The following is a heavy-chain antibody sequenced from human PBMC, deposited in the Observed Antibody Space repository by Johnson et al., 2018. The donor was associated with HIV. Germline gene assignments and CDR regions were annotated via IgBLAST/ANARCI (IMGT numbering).Heavy chain of an antibody. CDR1: GVIFSDYY. J-gene: IGHJ3*02. V-gene: IGHV3-11*04. D-gene: IGHD3-10*01. CDR3: ARETYYSSIDAFDI. Sequence: QMQLVESGGGLVKPGGSLRLSCAVSGVIFSDYYMSWIRQAPGKGLEWVSYISGSGNSIYYADSVKCRFTISRDNSKTTLYLQMNSLRTEDTAVYYCARETYYSSIDAFDIWGQGTMVTVSS. CDR2: ISGSGNSI.